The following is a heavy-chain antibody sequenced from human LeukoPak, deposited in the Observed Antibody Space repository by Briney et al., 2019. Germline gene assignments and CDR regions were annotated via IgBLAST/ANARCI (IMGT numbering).Heavy chain of an antibody. CDR3: ASSITIFGVVDY. Sequence: SETLSLTCTVSGVSVSSGSYYWSWIRQPPGKGLEWIGYIYYSGSTNYNPSLKSRVTISVDTSKNQFSLKLSSVTAADTAVYYCASSITIFGVVDYWGRGTLVTVSS. J-gene: IGHJ4*02. CDR2: IYYSGST. CDR1: GVSVSSGSYY. V-gene: IGHV4-61*01. D-gene: IGHD3-3*01.